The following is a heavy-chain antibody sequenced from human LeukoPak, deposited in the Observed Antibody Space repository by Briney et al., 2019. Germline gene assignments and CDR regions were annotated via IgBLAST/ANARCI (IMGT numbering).Heavy chain of an antibody. J-gene: IGHJ3*02. Sequence: SETLSLTCSVSGGSINSDYWNWIRQPPGKGLEWIGYIYHSGSTNYNPSLRSRVTISIDKSKKQFSLKLIPLTAADTAIYYCARVGGMTTINNAAFDIWGQGTMVTVSS. CDR2: IYHSGST. CDR1: GGSINSDY. D-gene: IGHD3-10*01. V-gene: IGHV4-59*01. CDR3: ARVGGMTTINNAAFDI.